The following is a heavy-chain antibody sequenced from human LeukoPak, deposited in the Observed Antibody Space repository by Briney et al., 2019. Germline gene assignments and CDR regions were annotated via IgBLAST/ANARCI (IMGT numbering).Heavy chain of an antibody. CDR1: GFTFSRYA. Sequence: GGSLRLSCDASGFTFSRYAMSWVRQAPGKGPEWVSLISTSGTPHYADFVKGRFTISRDNSKNTLYPQMNTLRAEDTAIYFCAKDLDSTGWYDSPGDYWGQGTLVTVSS. D-gene: IGHD6-19*01. CDR3: AKDLDSTGWYDSPGDY. J-gene: IGHJ4*02. V-gene: IGHV3-23*01. CDR2: ISTSGTP.